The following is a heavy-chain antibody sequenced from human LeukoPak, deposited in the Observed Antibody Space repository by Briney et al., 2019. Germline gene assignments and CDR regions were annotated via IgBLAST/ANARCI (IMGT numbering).Heavy chain of an antibody. J-gene: IGHJ4*02. CDR3: AREKNSSSWAFDY. Sequence: GGSLRLSCAASGFTFSSYGMHWVRQAPGKGLEWVSYISSSGSTIYYADSVKGRFTISRDNAKNSLYLQMSSLRAEDTAVYYCAREKNSSSWAFDYWGQGTLVTVSS. CDR2: ISSSGSTI. D-gene: IGHD6-13*01. V-gene: IGHV3-48*04. CDR1: GFTFSSYG.